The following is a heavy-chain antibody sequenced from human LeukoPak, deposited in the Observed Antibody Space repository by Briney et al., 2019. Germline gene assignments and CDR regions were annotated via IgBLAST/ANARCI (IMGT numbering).Heavy chain of an antibody. CDR3: ATGIFSYGFD. Sequence: ASVKVSCKASGYTFTSYAMNWVRQAPGQGLEWMGWINTNTGNPTYAQGFTGRFVSSLDTSVSTAYLQISSLKTEDTAVYYCATGIFSYGFDWGQGTLVTVSS. V-gene: IGHV7-4-1*02. CDR2: INTNTGNP. J-gene: IGHJ4*02. D-gene: IGHD5-18*01. CDR1: GYTFTSYA.